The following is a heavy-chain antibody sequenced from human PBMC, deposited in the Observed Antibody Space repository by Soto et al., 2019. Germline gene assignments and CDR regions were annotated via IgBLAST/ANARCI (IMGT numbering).Heavy chain of an antibody. CDR2: ISGSGGST. Sequence: PGGSLRLSCAASGFTFSSYAMSWVRQAPGKGLEWVSAISGSGGSTYYADSVKRRFTISRGNSKNTLYLQMNSLRAEDTAVYYCAKAITMVRGATADFDYWGQGTLVTVSS. D-gene: IGHD3-10*01. V-gene: IGHV3-23*01. CDR3: AKAITMVRGATADFDY. CDR1: GFTFSSYA. J-gene: IGHJ4*02.